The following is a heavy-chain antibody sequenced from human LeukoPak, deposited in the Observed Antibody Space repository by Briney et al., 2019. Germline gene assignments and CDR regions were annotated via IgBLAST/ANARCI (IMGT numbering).Heavy chain of an antibody. V-gene: IGHV3-11*01. Sequence: GGSLRLSCTASGFTFGDYAMSWFRQAPGKGLEWVSYISSSGSTIYYADSVKGRFTISRDNAKNSLYLQMNSLRAEDTAVYYCARAYGDYVPFDYWGQGTLVTVSS. CDR2: ISSSGSTI. CDR3: ARAYGDYVPFDY. J-gene: IGHJ4*02. D-gene: IGHD4-17*01. CDR1: GFTFGDYA.